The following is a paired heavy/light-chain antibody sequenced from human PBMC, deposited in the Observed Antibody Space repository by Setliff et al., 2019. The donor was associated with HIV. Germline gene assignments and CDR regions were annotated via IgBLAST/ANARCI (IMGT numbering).Heavy chain of an antibody. CDR1: GGSFSGYF. CDR2: INHSEGT. J-gene: IGHJ4*02. Sequence: QVQLQQWGAGLLKPSETLSLTCAVYGGSFSGYFWNWIRQPPGKGLEWIGEINHSEGTKYNPSLKSRITISLDTSKNQFSLKVNSLTAADTAVYYCARGSGKYCTTTSCPYFDYWGQGTLVTVSS. CDR3: ARGSGKYCTTTSCPYFDY. V-gene: IGHV4-34*01. D-gene: IGHD2-2*01.
Light chain of an antibody. CDR3: AAWDNSLNGVV. CDR1: NSNIGNNA. Sequence: HSVLTQPPSVSEAPRQRVIISCSGSNSNIGNNAVNWYQHLPGKAPKLLIYYDDTKPSGVSDRFSGSKSGTSASLAINGLQSEDEADYYCAAWDNSLNGVVFGGGTKLSVL. CDR2: YDD. J-gene: IGLJ2*01. V-gene: IGLV1-36*01.